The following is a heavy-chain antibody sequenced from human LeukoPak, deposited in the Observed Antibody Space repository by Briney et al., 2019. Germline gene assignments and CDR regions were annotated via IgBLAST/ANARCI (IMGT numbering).Heavy chain of an antibody. V-gene: IGHV3-15*07. CDR3: TSHYGSGGL. J-gene: IGHJ4*02. D-gene: IGHD3-10*01. Sequence: SGGSLRLSCAASGSTFINAWMNWVRQAPGKGLEWVGRIKSQSDGGATQYAAPVRGRFFILRDDSKNTLYLQMNSLKTEDTAVYYCTSHYGSGGLWGQGTLVTVSS. CDR1: GSTFINAW. CDR2: IKSQSDGGAT.